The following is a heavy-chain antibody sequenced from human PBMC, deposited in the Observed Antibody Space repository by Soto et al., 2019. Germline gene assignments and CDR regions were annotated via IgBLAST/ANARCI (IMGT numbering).Heavy chain of an antibody. V-gene: IGHV3-23*01. CDR2: ISGSGGST. CDR1: GFTFSSYA. CDR3: AKVQEETPWFDY. D-gene: IGHD2-15*01. Sequence: GGSLRLSCAASGFTFSSYAMSWVRQAPGKGLEWVSVISGSGGSTYYADSVNGRFTISRDNSKNTLYLQMNSLRAEDTAVYYCAKVQEETPWFDYWGQGTLVTVSS. J-gene: IGHJ4*02.